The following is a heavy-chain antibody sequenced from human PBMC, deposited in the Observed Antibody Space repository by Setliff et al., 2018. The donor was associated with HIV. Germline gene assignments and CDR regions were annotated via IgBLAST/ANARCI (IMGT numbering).Heavy chain of an antibody. CDR2: IYYSGST. J-gene: IGHJ2*01. Sequence: SDTLSLTCTVSGGSISSYYWSWIRQPPGKGLEWIGYIYYSGSTNYNPSLKSRVTISVDTSKNQFSLKLSSVTAADTAVYYCARGVGEYYNFWSGYPAWYFDLWGRGTLVTVSS. CDR1: GGSISSYY. V-gene: IGHV4-59*01. CDR3: ARGVGEYYNFWSGYPAWYFDL. D-gene: IGHD3-3*01.